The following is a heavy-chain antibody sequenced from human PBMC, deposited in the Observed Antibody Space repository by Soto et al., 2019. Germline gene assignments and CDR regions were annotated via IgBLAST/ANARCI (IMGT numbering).Heavy chain of an antibody. CDR1: GGSISSYY. J-gene: IGHJ6*02. V-gene: IGHV4-59*01. CDR2: SYYSGST. Sequence: SETLSLTCTVSGGSISSYYWSWIRQPPGKGLEWIGYSYYSGSTNYNPSLKSRVTISVDTSKNQFSLKLSSVTAADTAVYYCARVGDCSSTSCPGGYYGMDVWGQGTMVTVSS. D-gene: IGHD2-2*01. CDR3: ARVGDCSSTSCPGGYYGMDV.